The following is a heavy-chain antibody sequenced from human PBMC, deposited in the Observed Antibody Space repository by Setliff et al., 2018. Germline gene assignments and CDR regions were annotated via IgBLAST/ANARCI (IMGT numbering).Heavy chain of an antibody. CDR3: TRERSEDFWSGYPYYYYMDV. D-gene: IGHD3-3*01. CDR2: TRNKANSYTT. Sequence: GGSLRLSCAASGFTFSDHYMDWVRQAPGKGLEWVGRTRNKANSYTTEYAASVKGRFTISRDDSKNSLYLQMNSLKTEDTAVYYCTRERSEDFWSGYPYYYYMDVWGKGTTVTVSS. CDR1: GFTFSDHY. V-gene: IGHV3-72*01. J-gene: IGHJ6*03.